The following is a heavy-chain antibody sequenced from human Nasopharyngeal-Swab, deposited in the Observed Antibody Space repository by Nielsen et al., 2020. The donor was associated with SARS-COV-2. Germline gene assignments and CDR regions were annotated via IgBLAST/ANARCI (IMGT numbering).Heavy chain of an antibody. CDR3: AREGTNSFDYYYGMDV. J-gene: IGHJ6*02. D-gene: IGHD1-1*01. CDR1: GGSISSGDSYW. Sequence: SETLSLTCTVSGGSISSGDSYWWTWIRQPAGKGLEWIGRIHTSGINNYSPSLKSRATISTDTSKNLLSLKLTSVTAADTAVYYCAREGTNSFDYYYGMDVWGQGTTVTVSS. CDR2: IHTSGIN. V-gene: IGHV4-61*02.